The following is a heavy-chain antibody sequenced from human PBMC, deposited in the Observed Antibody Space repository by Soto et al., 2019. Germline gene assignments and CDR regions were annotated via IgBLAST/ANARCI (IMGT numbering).Heavy chain of an antibody. J-gene: IGHJ4*02. V-gene: IGHV4-39*01. D-gene: IGHD3-10*01. CDR3: GRGAPRGGYFDS. CDR1: GGSISSSSYY. Sequence: QLQLQESGPGLVKPSETLSLTCTVSGGSISSSSYYWGWIRQPPGKGLEGIGSIYYSGSTYYNPSRKSRGTISVDTSKSQCARRRGPGTAGAAGGYYGGRGAPRGGYFDSWGRGT. CDR2: IYYSGST.